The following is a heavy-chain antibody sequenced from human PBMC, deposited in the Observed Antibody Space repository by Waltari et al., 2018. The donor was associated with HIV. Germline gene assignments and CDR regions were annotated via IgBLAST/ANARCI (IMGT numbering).Heavy chain of an antibody. Sequence: QVQLQQWGAGLLKPSETLSLTSAVHGESSSGYYWSWIRQPPGHGLEWIGEINQGGNTNYNPSLKSRVTISVDTSKNQFSLKLSSVTAADTAVYYCATGALIPVAGSGRQDKHYYYGMDVWGQGTTVTVSS. CDR2: INQGGNT. V-gene: IGHV4-34*01. D-gene: IGHD6-19*01. J-gene: IGHJ6*02. CDR1: GESSSGYY. CDR3: ATGALIPVAGSGRQDKHYYYGMDV.